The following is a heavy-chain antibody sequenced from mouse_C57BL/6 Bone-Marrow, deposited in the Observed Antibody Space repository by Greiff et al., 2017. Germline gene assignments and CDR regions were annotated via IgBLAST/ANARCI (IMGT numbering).Heavy chain of an antibody. CDR1: GYTFTSYW. J-gene: IGHJ2*01. CDR2: IDPNSGGT. V-gene: IGHV1-72*01. CDR3: ARLTTVVAYYLDY. D-gene: IGHD1-1*01. Sequence: VQLVESGAELVKPGASVKLSCKASGYTFTSYWMHWVKQRPGRGLEWIGRIDPNSGGTKYNEKFKSKATLTVDKPSSTAYMQLSSLTSEDSAVYYCARLTTVVAYYLDYWGQGTTLTVSS.